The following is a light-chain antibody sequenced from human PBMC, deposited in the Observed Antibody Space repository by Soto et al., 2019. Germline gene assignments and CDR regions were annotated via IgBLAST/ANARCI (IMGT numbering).Light chain of an antibody. V-gene: IGKV3-20*01. CDR1: QSVSSTY. CDR2: GAS. Sequence: EIVLTQSPGTLSLSPGEGATLSCRAIQSVSSTYLAWYQQKPGQAPRLLIYGASSRATGIPDRFSGSGSGTDFTLTISRLEPEDFAVYYCQQYGSSPRTFGQGTKLEIK. CDR3: QQYGSSPRT. J-gene: IGKJ2*01.